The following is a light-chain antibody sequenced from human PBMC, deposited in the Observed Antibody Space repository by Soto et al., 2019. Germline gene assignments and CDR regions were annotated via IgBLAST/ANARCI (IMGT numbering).Light chain of an antibody. CDR3: GTWDSTLRAVV. CDR1: SSNIGNNY. CDR2: DSN. J-gene: IGLJ2*01. V-gene: IGLV1-51*01. Sequence: QSVLTQPPSVSAAPGQRVTISCSGSSSNIGNNYVSWYQQLPGTAPKLLIYDSNKRPSGIPDRFSGSKSGTSATLGITGLQTGDEAEYYCGTWDSTLRAVVFGGGTKVTVL.